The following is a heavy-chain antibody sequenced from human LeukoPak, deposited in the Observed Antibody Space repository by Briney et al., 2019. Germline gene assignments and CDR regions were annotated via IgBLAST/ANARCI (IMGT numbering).Heavy chain of an antibody. J-gene: IGHJ5*02. Sequence: ASVKVSCKASGYTFTGYYMHWVRQAPGQGLEWMGWINPNSGGTNYAQKFQGRVTMTRDTSISTAYMELSRLRSDDTAVYYCASRAGGQWRLNWFDPWGQGTLATVSS. CDR1: GYTFTGYY. CDR3: ASRAGGQWRLNWFDP. D-gene: IGHD6-19*01. CDR2: INPNSGGT. V-gene: IGHV1-2*02.